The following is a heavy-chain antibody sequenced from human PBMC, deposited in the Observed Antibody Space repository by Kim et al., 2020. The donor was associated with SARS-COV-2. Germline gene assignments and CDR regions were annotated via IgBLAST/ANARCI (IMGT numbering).Heavy chain of an antibody. CDR2: ISYDGDT. Sequence: SETLSLTCSVPGGSMSGGYSWSWIRQQPGKGLDWIGYISYDGDTYYTPTLRSRPTISFDTSKNQFSLKVISVTAADTGISYCALDVLGNFAHWGRGILVTVSS. D-gene: IGHD3-16*01. CDR1: GGSMSGGYS. J-gene: IGHJ4*02. V-gene: IGHV4-31*03. CDR3: ALDVLGNFAH.